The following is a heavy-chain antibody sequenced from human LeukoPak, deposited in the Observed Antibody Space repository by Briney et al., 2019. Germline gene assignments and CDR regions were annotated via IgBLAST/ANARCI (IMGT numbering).Heavy chain of an antibody. V-gene: IGHV1-3*01. CDR3: ARAAAAGAPYDY. CDR1: GYTFTSYA. CDR2: INAGNGNT. D-gene: IGHD6-13*01. J-gene: IGHJ4*02. Sequence: GASVKVSCKASGYTFTSYAMHWVRQAPGQRLEWMGWINAGNGNTKYSQKFQGRVTITRDTSASTAYMELSSLRSEDTAVYYCARAAAAGAPYDYWGQGTLVTVSS.